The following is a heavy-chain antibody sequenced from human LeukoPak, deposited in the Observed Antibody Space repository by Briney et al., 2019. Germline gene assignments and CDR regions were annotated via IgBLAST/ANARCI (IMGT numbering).Heavy chain of an antibody. CDR1: GFTFSSYS. D-gene: IGHD1-26*01. V-gene: IGHV3-21*01. Sequence: PGGSLRLSCAASGFTFSSYSMNWVRQAPGKGLEWVSSISSSSSYIYYADSVKGRFTISRDNAKNSLYLQMNSLRAEDTAVYYCARHSDRYSGSYTNWFDPWGQGTLVTVSS. J-gene: IGHJ5*02. CDR2: ISSSSSYI. CDR3: ARHSDRYSGSYTNWFDP.